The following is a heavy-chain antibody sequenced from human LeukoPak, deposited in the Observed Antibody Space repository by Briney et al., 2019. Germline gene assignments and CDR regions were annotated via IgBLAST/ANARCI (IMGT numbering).Heavy chain of an antibody. CDR3: ASNSKTYYDFWSGYYSQDAFDI. CDR2: IYYSGST. Sequence: PSETLSLTCTVSGYSISSGYYWGWIRQPPGKGLEWIGSIYYSGSTYYNPSLKSRVTISVDTSKNQFSLKLSSVTAADTAVYYCASNSKTYYDFWSGYYSQDAFDIWGQGTMVTVSS. CDR1: GYSISSGYY. V-gene: IGHV4-38-2*02. J-gene: IGHJ3*02. D-gene: IGHD3-3*01.